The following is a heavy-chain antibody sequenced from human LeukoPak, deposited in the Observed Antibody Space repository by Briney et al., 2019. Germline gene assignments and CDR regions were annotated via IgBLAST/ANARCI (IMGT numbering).Heavy chain of an antibody. CDR3: ARVGPWTRFDS. D-gene: IGHD3/OR15-3a*01. Sequence: SETLSLTCTLSGDSISGSDDFWRWIRQPPGKGPEWVGYIFRTGSSYYSPSRKNRVILSVDRSKNQFFLKVNSVTVADTAVYYCARVGPWTRFDSWGPGTLVTVSS. V-gene: IGHV4-30-2*01. J-gene: IGHJ4*02. CDR2: IFRTGSS. CDR1: GDSISGSDDF.